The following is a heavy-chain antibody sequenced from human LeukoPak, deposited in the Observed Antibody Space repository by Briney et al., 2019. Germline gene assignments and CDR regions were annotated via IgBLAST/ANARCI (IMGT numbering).Heavy chain of an antibody. D-gene: IGHD1-26*01. CDR2: IIPIFGTE. Sequence: ASVKLSCKASGYTFSNYGIGWVRQAPGQGLGWLGGIIPIFGTENYAQKFQGRVTITADESTSTAYMELSSLRSEDTAVYYCARGWEPYYYYGMDVWGQGTTVTVSS. V-gene: IGHV1-69*13. CDR1: GYTFSNYG. CDR3: ARGWEPYYYYGMDV. J-gene: IGHJ6*02.